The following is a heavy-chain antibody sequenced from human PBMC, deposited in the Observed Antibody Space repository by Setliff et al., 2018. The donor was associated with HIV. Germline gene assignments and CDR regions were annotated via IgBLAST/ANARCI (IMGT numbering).Heavy chain of an antibody. CDR3: ARDRLSAFDP. Sequence: SETLSLTCTVSGGSISSSSFHWSWIRQPPGKGLEWIGYIYYSGSANYTPSLKSRVTISLDTSKSQFSLKLSSVTAADTAVYYCARDRLSAFDPWGQGTLVTVSS. CDR1: GGSISSSSFH. V-gene: IGHV4-61*01. CDR2: IYYSGSA. D-gene: IGHD3-16*01. J-gene: IGHJ5*02.